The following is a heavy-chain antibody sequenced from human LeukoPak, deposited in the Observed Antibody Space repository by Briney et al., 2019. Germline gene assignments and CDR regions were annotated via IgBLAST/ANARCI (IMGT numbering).Heavy chain of an antibody. CDR1: GGSISSSNYY. Sequence: SETLSLTCTVSGGSISSSNYYWGWIRQPPGKGLEWIGSIYYSGITYYNPSLKSRLTISVDTSKIQFSLNLSSVTAADTAVYYCATASGGGAFDIWGQGTMVSVSS. D-gene: IGHD1-26*01. J-gene: IGHJ3*02. CDR3: ATASGGGAFDI. CDR2: IYYSGIT. V-gene: IGHV4-39*01.